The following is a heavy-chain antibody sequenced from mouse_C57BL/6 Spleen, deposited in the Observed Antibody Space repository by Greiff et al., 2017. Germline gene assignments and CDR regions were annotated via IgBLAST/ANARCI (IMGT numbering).Heavy chain of an antibody. Sequence: EVQLQQPGPELVKPGASVKISCKASGYTFTDYYMNWVKQSHGKSLEWIGDINPNNGGTSYNQKFKGKATLTVDKSSSTAYMELRSLTSEDSAVYYCAREWWYWGQGTLVTVSA. D-gene: IGHD1-1*02. V-gene: IGHV1-26*01. CDR1: GYTFTDYY. CDR3: AREWWY. CDR2: INPNNGGT. J-gene: IGHJ3*01.